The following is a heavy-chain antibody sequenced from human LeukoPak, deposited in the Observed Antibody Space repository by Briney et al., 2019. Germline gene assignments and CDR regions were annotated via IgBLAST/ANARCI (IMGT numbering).Heavy chain of an antibody. CDR2: INPNSGGT. J-gene: IGHJ6*03. V-gene: IGHV1-2*06. D-gene: IGHD3-10*01. CDR1: GYTFTGYY. CDR3: ARVGSYYYYYYMDV. Sequence: ASVKVSCKASGYTFTGYYMHWVRQAPGQGLEWMGRINPNSGGTNYAQKFQGRVTMTRDTSISTAYMELSRLRSDDTAVYYCARVGSYYYYYYMDVWGKGTTVTVSS.